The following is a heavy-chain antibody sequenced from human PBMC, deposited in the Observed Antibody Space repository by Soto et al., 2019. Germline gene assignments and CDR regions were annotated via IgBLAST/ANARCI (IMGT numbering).Heavy chain of an antibody. CDR3: ARLHSGSYYYYYMDV. V-gene: IGHV3-33*01. CDR1: GFTFSSYG. CDR2: IWYDGSNK. D-gene: IGHD6-19*01. J-gene: IGHJ6*03. Sequence: GGSLRLSCAASGFTFSSYGMHWVRQAPGKGLEWVAVIWYDGSNKYYADSVKGRFTISRDNSKNTLYLQMNSLRAEDTAVYYCARLHSGSYYYYYMDVWGKGTTVTVSS.